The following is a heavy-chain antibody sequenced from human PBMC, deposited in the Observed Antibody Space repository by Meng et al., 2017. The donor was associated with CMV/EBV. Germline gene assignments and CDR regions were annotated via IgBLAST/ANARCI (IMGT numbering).Heavy chain of an antibody. Sequence: ASVKVSCKASGYTFTSYGISWVRQAPGQGLEWMGWISAYNGNTNYAQKLQGRATMTTDTSTSTAYMELRSLRSDDTAVYYCARHSEEFYDYVWGSYRVLGIFDYWGQGTLVTVSS. V-gene: IGHV1-18*01. J-gene: IGHJ4*02. CDR1: GYTFTSYG. D-gene: IGHD3-16*02. CDR2: ISAYNGNT. CDR3: ARHSEEFYDYVWGSYRVLGIFDY.